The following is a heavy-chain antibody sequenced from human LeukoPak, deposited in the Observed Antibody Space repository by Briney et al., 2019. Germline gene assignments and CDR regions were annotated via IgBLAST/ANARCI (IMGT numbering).Heavy chain of an antibody. Sequence: ASVKVSCKASGYTFTSYYMHWVRQAPGQGLEWMGIINPSGGSTSYAQKFQGRVTMTRDTSTSSVYMELSSLSSEDTAVYYCARDYLAGLDYWGQGTLVTVSS. V-gene: IGHV1-46*01. CDR1: GYTFTSYY. CDR2: INPSGGST. D-gene: IGHD6-19*01. J-gene: IGHJ4*02. CDR3: ARDYLAGLDY.